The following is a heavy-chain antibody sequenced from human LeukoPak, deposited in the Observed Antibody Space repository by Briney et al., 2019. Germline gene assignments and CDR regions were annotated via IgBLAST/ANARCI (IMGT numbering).Heavy chain of an antibody. CDR1: GFTFSNYW. CDR2: IRPDGSDD. CDR3: ARLMGGVTTYDY. V-gene: IGHV3-7*01. J-gene: IGHJ4*02. D-gene: IGHD4-11*01. Sequence: GGSLRLSCAASGFTFSNYWMSWVRKAPGKGLEWVASIRPDGSDDYYMDSVKGRFTICRDNAENSLYLQMSSLRAEDTAVYYCARLMGGVTTYDYRGQGTLVTVSS.